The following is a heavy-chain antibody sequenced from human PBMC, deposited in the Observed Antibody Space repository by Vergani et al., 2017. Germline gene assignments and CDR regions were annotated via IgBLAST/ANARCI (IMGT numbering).Heavy chain of an antibody. CDR3: ARVVRGQLVPRTDYYYYYMDV. Sequence: QVQLVESGGGVVQPGRSLRLSCAASGFTFSSYAMHWVRQAPGKGLEWVAVISYDGSNKYYADSVKGRFTISRDNSKNTLYLKMNILRAEDTAVYYCARVVRGQLVPRTDYYYYYMDVWGKGTTVTVSS. CDR2: ISYDGSNK. V-gene: IGHV3-30-3*01. CDR1: GFTFSSYA. D-gene: IGHD6-6*01. J-gene: IGHJ6*03.